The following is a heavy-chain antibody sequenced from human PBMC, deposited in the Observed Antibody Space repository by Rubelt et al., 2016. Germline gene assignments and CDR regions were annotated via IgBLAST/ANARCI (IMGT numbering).Heavy chain of an antibody. CDR1: GFTFRSCA. CDR2: IVDNGGTT. CDR3: VKDGGRYDYKPPRLDY. D-gene: IGHD5-24*01. V-gene: IGHV3-64D*09. J-gene: IGHJ4*02. Sequence: ECGGGLVQPGGSLRLSCSASGFTFRSCAMHWVRQAPGKGLVYVSAIVDNGGTTYYADSVKGRFTISRDNSKNTLYLQMSSLRAEDTAMDYCVKDGGRYDYKPPRLDYWGQGTLVTVSS.